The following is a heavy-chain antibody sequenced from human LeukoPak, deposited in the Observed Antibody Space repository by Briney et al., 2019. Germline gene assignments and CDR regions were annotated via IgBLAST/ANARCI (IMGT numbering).Heavy chain of an antibody. CDR3: AKSSSSSDYYYYYMDV. V-gene: IGHV3-9*01. J-gene: IGHJ6*03. CDR1: GFTFDGYA. D-gene: IGHD6-6*01. CDR2: ISWNSGSI. Sequence: SGGSLRLSCAASGFTFDGYAMHWVRQAPGKGLEWVSGISWNSGSIGYADSVKGRFTIPRDNAKNSLYLQMNSLRAEDTALYYCAKSSSSSDYYYYYMDVWGKGTTVTVSS.